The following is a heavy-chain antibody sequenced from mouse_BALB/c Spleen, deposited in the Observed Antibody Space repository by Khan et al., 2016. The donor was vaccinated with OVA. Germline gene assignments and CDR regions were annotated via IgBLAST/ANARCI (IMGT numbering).Heavy chain of an antibody. CDR1: GYTFTSNT. CDR3: ARHTMGNSMDY. CDR2: INPRSGYT. J-gene: IGHJ4*01. Sequence: QVQLKESGAELARPGASVKMSCKASGYTFTSNTMHWVKQRPGQGLEWIGYINPRSGYTIYNQKFTDKATLTADISTRTAYMQLSSLTSDDFEVYESARHTMGNSMDYWGQGTTVTVSS. V-gene: IGHV1-4*01. D-gene: IGHD2-1*01.